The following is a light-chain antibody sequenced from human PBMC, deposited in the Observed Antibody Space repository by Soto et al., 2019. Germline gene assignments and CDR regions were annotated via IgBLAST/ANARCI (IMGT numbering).Light chain of an antibody. CDR2: DAS. J-gene: IGKJ2*01. Sequence: EIVLTQSPATLSLSPGERATLSCRASQSVSSYLAWYQQKPGQAPRLLIYDASNRAPGIPARFSGSGSGTYFTLITSCLEPKDFDDYYSEQSIIWPLNTFGQRTKLETK. V-gene: IGKV3-11*01. CDR1: QSVSSY. CDR3: EQSIIWPLNT.